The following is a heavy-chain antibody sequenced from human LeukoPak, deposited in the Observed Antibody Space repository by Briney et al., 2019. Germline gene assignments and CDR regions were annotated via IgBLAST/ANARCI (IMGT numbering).Heavy chain of an antibody. J-gene: IGHJ4*02. CDR1: GYTFTSYY. Sequence: ASVKVSCKASGYTFTSYYMHWVRQAPGQGLEWMGIINPSGGSTSYAQKFQGRVTMTRDMSMSTVYMELSSLRSEDTAVYYCARDTRIRPSYGYLGQVRLDYWGQGTLVTVSS. D-gene: IGHD5-18*01. CDR2: INPSGGST. V-gene: IGHV1-46*01. CDR3: ARDTRIRPSYGYLGQVRLDY.